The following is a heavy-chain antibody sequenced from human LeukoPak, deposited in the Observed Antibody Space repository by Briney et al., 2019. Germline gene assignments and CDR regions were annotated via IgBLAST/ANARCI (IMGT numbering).Heavy chain of an antibody. Sequence: GGSLRLSCAASGFTFSSYAMSWVRQTPGEGLEWVSTLYSGGSIYYADSVKGRFTISRDNSKNTLYLQMNSLRVEDTAVYYCARDPSGSGGYFDHWGQGTLVTVSS. V-gene: IGHV3-23*01. D-gene: IGHD3-10*01. CDR2: LYSGGSI. CDR1: GFTFSSYA. CDR3: ARDPSGSGGYFDH. J-gene: IGHJ4*01.